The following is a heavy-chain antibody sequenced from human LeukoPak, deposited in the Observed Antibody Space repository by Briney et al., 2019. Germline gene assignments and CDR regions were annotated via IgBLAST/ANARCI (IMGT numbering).Heavy chain of an antibody. J-gene: IGHJ4*02. CDR2: ISYDGSNK. V-gene: IGHV3-30*04. CDR3: ARANRGYSGYDIYYFDY. Sequence: GGSLRLSCAASGFTFSSYAMHWVRPAPSKGMEWVAVISYDGSNKYYADSVKGRFTLSRDNSKNTLYLQMNSLRAEDTAVYYCARANRGYSGYDIYYFDYWGQGTLVTVSS. D-gene: IGHD5-12*01. CDR1: GFTFSSYA.